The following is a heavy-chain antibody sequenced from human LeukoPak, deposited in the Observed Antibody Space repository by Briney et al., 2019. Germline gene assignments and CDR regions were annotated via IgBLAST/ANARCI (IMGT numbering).Heavy chain of an antibody. CDR3: ARRGDIVVVPAAPTDY. J-gene: IGHJ4*02. V-gene: IGHV3-30*04. CDR2: ISYDGSNK. D-gene: IGHD2-2*01. CDR1: GFTFRSYA. Sequence: GSLRLSCAASGFTFRSYAMHWVRQAPGKGLEGGAVISYDGSNKYYSDSVKGRFTISRDNSKNTLYLQMNSLRAEDTAVYYSARRGDIVVVPAAPTDYWGQGTLVTVSS.